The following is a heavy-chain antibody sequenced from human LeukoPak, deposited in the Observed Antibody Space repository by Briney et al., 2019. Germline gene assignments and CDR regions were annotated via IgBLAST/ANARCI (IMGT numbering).Heavy chain of an antibody. J-gene: IGHJ4*02. CDR1: GFTFTNFD. CDR2: ISNGGDRA. CDR3: AKDIDYGDYVVS. D-gene: IGHD4-17*01. Sequence: GGSLRLSCAASGFTFTNFDMVWVRQAPGKGLEWVSGISNGGDRAYYADSVKGRFTISRDNSKNTLYLQMNSLRAEDTAVYYCAKDIDYGDYVVSWGQGTLVTVSS. V-gene: IGHV3-23*01.